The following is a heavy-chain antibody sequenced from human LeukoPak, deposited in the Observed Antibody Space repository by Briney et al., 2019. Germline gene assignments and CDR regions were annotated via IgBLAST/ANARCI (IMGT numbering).Heavy chain of an antibody. D-gene: IGHD2-2*02. CDR2: MNPNSGNT. J-gene: IGHJ6*02. V-gene: IGHV1-8*01. Sequence: ASVKVSCKASGYTFTSYDINWVRQATRQGLEWMGWMNPNSGNTGYAQKFQGRVTMTRNTSISTAYMELSSLRSEDTAVYYCARGKPAAIRGAIWEDYYYYGMDVWGQGTTVTVSS. CDR3: ARGKPAAIRGAIWEDYYYYGMDV. CDR1: GYTFTSYD.